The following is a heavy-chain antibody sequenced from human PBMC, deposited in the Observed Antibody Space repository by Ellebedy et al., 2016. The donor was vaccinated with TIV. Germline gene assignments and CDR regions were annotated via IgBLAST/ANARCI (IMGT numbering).Heavy chain of an antibody. J-gene: IGHJ4*02. CDR3: ARGGASSKYFDF. V-gene: IGHV4-59*11. CDR1: GGSISGHY. CDR2: IYYSGST. Sequence: MPSETLSLTCTVSGGSISGHYWSRIRQSPGKGLEWIGYIYYSGSTNYNPSLKSRVTMSVDTSKNQFPLKLSSVTAADTAVYYCARGGASSKYFDFWGQGTLVTVSS.